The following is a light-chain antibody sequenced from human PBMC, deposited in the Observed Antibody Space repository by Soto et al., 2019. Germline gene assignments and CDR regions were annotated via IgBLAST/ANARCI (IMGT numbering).Light chain of an antibody. CDR1: QSVGSD. CDR2: GAS. J-gene: IGKJ1*01. V-gene: IGKV3D-15*01. Sequence: EIVMTQSPATLSVSPGERATLSCRASQSVGSDLAWYQQKPGQAPRLVIYGASRRATGIPDRFSATESGTDFTLTISSLEPEDFAVYFCQQYDSTPWTFGQGTRVESK. CDR3: QQYDSTPWT.